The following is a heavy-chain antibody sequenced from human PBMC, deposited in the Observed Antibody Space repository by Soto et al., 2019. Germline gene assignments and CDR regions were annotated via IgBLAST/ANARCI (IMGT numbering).Heavy chain of an antibody. D-gene: IGHD3-10*01. V-gene: IGHV3-33*01. CDR3: ARDKGKKWFGELFYDY. J-gene: IGHJ4*02. CDR2: IWYDGSNK. Sequence: XGSLRLSCAASGFTFSSYGMPWVRQAPGKGLEWVAVIWYDGSNKYYADSVKGRFTISRDNSKNTLYLQMNSLRAEDTAVYYCARDKGKKWFGELFYDYWGQGTLVTVSS. CDR1: GFTFSSYG.